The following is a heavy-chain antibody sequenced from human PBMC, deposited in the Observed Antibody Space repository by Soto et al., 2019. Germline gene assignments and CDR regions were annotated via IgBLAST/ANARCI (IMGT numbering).Heavy chain of an antibody. D-gene: IGHD2-2*01. V-gene: IGHV1-8*01. CDR2: LNPNSGNT. CDR3: ARGMGFRTSTSPALWSVSYYYKMDV. Sequence: QVQLVQSGAEVKKPGASVKVSCKASGYTFISYDINWVRQATGQGLEWMGSLNPNSGNTVYAQKFQGRVTVTRNTSIATAYMELSSLRSDDTAVYYCARGMGFRTSTSPALWSVSYYYKMDVWGEGTTVTVSS. CDR1: GYTFISYD. J-gene: IGHJ6*03.